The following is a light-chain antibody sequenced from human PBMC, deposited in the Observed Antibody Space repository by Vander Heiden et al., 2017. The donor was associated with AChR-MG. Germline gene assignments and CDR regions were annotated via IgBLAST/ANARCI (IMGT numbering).Light chain of an antibody. Sequence: QSVLTQPPSASGTPGQEVTISCSGSSPNIGSNTVNWYQQLPGTAPKLLIYSSKQRPSGVPDRFSGSQSGASASLAISGLQSEDEADYYCAAWDDSLSAPFYVFGTGTKVTVL. CDR3: AAWDDSLSAPFYV. CDR2: SSK. CDR1: SPNIGSNT. J-gene: IGLJ1*01. V-gene: IGLV1-44*01.